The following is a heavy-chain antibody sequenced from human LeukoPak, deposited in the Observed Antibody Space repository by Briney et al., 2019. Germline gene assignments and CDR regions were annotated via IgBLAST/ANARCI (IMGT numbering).Heavy chain of an antibody. CDR3: ARVLGCSSTSCSLDAFDI. V-gene: IGHV4-59*01. D-gene: IGHD2-2*01. CDR2: IYYSGST. CDR1: GGSISSYY. Sequence: SETLSLTCTVSGGSISSYYWSWIRQPPGKGLEWIGYIYYSGSTNYNPSLKSRVTISVDTSKNQFSLKLSSVTAADTAVYYCARVLGCSSTSCSLDAFDIWGQGTMVTVSS. J-gene: IGHJ3*02.